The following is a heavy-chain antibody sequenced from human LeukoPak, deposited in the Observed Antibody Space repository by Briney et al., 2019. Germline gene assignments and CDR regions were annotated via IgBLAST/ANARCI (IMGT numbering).Heavy chain of an antibody. CDR2: IYSGGST. J-gene: IGHJ4*02. CDR3: AREVEMATTLSFDY. D-gene: IGHD5-24*01. CDR1: GFTVSTKY. Sequence: GGSLRLSCAASGFTVSTKYMSWVRQAPGKGLEWVSVIYSGGSTYYADSVKGRFTISRDNSKNTLYLQMNSLRAEDTAVYYCAREVEMATTLSFDYWGRGTLVTVSS. V-gene: IGHV3-53*01.